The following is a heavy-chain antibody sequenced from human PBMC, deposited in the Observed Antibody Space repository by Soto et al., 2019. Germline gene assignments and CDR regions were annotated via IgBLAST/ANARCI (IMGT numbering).Heavy chain of an antibody. D-gene: IGHD6-19*01. CDR1: GGSISSYY. V-gene: IGHV4-59*01. J-gene: IGHJ4*02. CDR2: IYYSGST. CDR3: ARSVAVPGAHIDY. Sequence: SETLSLTCTVSGGSISSYYWSWIRQPPGKGLEWIGYIYYSGSTNYNPSLKSRVTISVDTSKNQFSLKLSSVTAADTAVYFCARSVAVPGAHIDYWGQGTQVTVSS.